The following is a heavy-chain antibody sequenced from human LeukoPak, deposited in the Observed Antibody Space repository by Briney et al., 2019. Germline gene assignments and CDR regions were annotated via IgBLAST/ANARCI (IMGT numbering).Heavy chain of an antibody. CDR1: GFTFSSYA. Sequence: GRSLRLSCAASGFTFSSYAMHWVRQAPGKGLEWVAVISYDGSNKYYADSVKGRFTISRDNSKNTLYLQMNSLRAEDTAVYYCASPSDSSWYDAYYGMDVWGQGTTVTVSS. J-gene: IGHJ6*02. CDR2: ISYDGSNK. CDR3: ASPSDSSWYDAYYGMDV. V-gene: IGHV3-30*04. D-gene: IGHD6-13*01.